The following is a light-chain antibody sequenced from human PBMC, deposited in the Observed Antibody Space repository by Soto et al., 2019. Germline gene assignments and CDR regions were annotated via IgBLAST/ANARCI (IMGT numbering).Light chain of an antibody. V-gene: IGKV1-12*01. J-gene: IGKJ5*01. Sequence: DIQMTQSPSSVSASVVDRVGISCLASQDISSWLAWYQQKPGKAPKLLIYVASTLQSGVPSRFSGSGSGTDFTLTISSLQPEDSATYYCQQANSFPITFGQGTRLEI. CDR2: VAS. CDR1: QDISSW. CDR3: QQANSFPIT.